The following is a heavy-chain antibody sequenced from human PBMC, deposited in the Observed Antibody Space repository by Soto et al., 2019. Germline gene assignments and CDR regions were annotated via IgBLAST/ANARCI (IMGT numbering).Heavy chain of an antibody. CDR2: IYYTGST. Sequence: SETLSLTCTVSGSSISPFYWSWIRQPPGKGLEWIGYIYYTGSTKYNPSLKSRVTLSLGTSRNQLSLKLSSVTAADTAVYYCTRVGGYYGDYPNFDYWGPGTLVTV. V-gene: IGHV4-59*01. D-gene: IGHD4-17*01. J-gene: IGHJ4*02. CDR3: TRVGGYYGDYPNFDY. CDR1: GSSISPFY.